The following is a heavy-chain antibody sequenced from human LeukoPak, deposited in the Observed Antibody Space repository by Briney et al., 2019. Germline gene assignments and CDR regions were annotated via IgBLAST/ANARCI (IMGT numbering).Heavy chain of an antibody. J-gene: IGHJ4*02. CDR2: FDPEDGET. Sequence: GASVKVSCKASGGTFSSYAISWVRQAPGQGLEWMGGFDPEDGETIYAQKFQGRVTMTEDTSTDTAYMELSSLRSEDTAVYYCATVRWELLYFDYWGQGTLVTVSS. CDR1: GGTFSSYA. V-gene: IGHV1-24*01. D-gene: IGHD1-26*01. CDR3: ATVRWELLYFDY.